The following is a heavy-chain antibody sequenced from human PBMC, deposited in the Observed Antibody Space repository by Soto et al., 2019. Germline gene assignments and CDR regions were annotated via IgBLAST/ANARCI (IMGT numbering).Heavy chain of an antibody. CDR2: IIPTLGIA. V-gene: IGHV1-69*08. Sequence: QVQLVQSGAEVKKPGSSVKVSCKASGGTFSSYTISWVRQAPEQGLEWMGGIIPTLGIANNPQNFQGRVTITADKSTSTAYMELSSLRSEDTAVYYCARDPTRYDSSGYYGDPNWFDPWGQGTLVTVSS. J-gene: IGHJ5*02. CDR1: GGTFSSYT. CDR3: ARDPTRYDSSGYYGDPNWFDP. D-gene: IGHD3-22*01.